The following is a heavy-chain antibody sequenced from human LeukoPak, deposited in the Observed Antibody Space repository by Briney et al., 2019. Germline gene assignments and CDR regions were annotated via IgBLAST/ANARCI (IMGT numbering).Heavy chain of an antibody. CDR3: ATDLGYCSGGSCYSWFDP. CDR2: FDPEDGET. V-gene: IGHV1-24*01. J-gene: IGHJ5*02. Sequence: ASVKVSCKVSGYTLTELSMHWVRQAPGKGLEWMGGFDPEDGETIYAQKFQGRVTMTEDTSTDTAYMELSSLRPEDTAVYYCATDLGYCSGGSCYSWFDPWGQGTLVTVSS. CDR1: GYTLTELS. D-gene: IGHD2-15*01.